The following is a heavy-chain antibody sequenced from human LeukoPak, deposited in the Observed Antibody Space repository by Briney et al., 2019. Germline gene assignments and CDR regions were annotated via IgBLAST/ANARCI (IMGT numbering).Heavy chain of an antibody. J-gene: IGHJ4*02. CDR2: LSSAGPT. CDR3: ARDLEATNTYYFDY. CDR1: GFTVSSSY. D-gene: IGHD1-1*01. Sequence: PWGTLRLSCAASGFTVSSSYMRCVHHAPRKGLEWLSNLSSAGPTYYADSAKGSFTISRDNSKHTVYLQEHSLRDEDTEEYYCARDLEATNTYYFDYWGQGTMVTVSS. V-gene: IGHV3-66*01.